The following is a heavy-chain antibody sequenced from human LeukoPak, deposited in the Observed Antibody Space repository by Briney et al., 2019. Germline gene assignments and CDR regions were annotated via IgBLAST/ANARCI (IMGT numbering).Heavy chain of an antibody. CDR1: GFTFSSYW. J-gene: IGHJ4*02. CDR3: ARETGSDGECQFDR. CDR2: IKQDGSEK. D-gene: IGHD1-14*01. V-gene: IGHV3-7*01. Sequence: GGSLRLSCAASGFTFSSYWMSWVRQAPGKGLEWVANIKQDGSEKYYVDSVKGRFTISRDNAKNSLYLQINSLRVEDTAVYYCARETGSDGECQFDRWGQGTLVTVSS.